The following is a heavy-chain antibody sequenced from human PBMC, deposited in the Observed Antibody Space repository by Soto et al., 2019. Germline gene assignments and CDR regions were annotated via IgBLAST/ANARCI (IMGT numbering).Heavy chain of an antibody. Sequence: GGSLRLSCAASGFTFSTYAMSWVRQAPGKGLEWVSGISGSGGTTYYADSVKGRFTISRDTSKSTLYLQMNSLRAEDTAVYYCAKDMDFWGGYYKHRGFDYWGQGTLVTVSS. CDR1: GFTFSTYA. V-gene: IGHV3-23*01. CDR2: ISGSGGTT. D-gene: IGHD3-3*01. CDR3: AKDMDFWGGYYKHRGFDY. J-gene: IGHJ4*02.